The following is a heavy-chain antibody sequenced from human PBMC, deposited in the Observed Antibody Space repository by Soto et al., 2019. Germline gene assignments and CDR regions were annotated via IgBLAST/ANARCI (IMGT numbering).Heavy chain of an antibody. CDR1: GGSISSYY. CDR3: ARGGYDILTGYYSGSNWFDP. V-gene: IGHV4-59*01. CDR2: IYYSGST. J-gene: IGHJ5*02. D-gene: IGHD3-9*01. Sequence: SETLSLTCTVSGGSISSYYWSWIRQPPGKGLEWIGYIYYSGSTNYNPSLKSRVTISVDTSKNQFSLKLSSVTAADTAVYYCARGGYDILTGYYSGSNWFDPWGQGTLVTVS.